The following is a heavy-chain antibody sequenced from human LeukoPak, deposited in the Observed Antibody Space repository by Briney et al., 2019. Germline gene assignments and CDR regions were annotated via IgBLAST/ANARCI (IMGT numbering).Heavy chain of an antibody. J-gene: IGHJ5*02. CDR1: GFTFSIYS. V-gene: IGHV3-21*01. CDR2: ISSSSSYI. Sequence: RRSLRLSCAVSGFTFSIYSMNWVRQAPGKGLEWVSSISSSSSYIYYADSVKGRFTISRDNAKHSLYLRMTSLRAEDTAVYYCAGGSYRPWGQGTLVTVSS. D-gene: IGHD1-26*01. CDR3: AGGSYRP.